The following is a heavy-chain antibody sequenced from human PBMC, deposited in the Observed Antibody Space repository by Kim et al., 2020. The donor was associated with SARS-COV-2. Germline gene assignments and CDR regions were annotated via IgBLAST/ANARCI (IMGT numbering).Heavy chain of an antibody. V-gene: IGHV3-33*01. Sequence: GGSLRLSCAASGFTFSSYGMHWVRQAPGKGLEWVAVIWYDGSNKYYADSVKGRFTISRDNSKNTLYLQMNSLRAEDTAVYYCARDLPVSAAVTDYMDVWGKGNTVTVSS. CDR2: IWYDGSNK. CDR1: GFTFSSYG. J-gene: IGHJ6*03. CDR3: ARDLPVSAAVTDYMDV. D-gene: IGHD2-2*01.